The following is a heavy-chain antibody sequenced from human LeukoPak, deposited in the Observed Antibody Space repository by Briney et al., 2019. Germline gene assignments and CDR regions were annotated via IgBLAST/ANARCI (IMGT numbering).Heavy chain of an antibody. CDR2: IKQDGSEK. V-gene: IGHV3-7*01. D-gene: IGHD3-9*01. Sequence: GGSLRLSCAASGFTFSSYWMSWVRQAPGKGLEWVANIKQDGSEKYYVDSVKGRFTISRDNAKNSLYLQMNSLRAEDTAVYYCARSEELRYFDWLLADDAFDIWGQGTMVTVSS. CDR1: GFTFSSYW. CDR3: ARSEELRYFDWLLADDAFDI. J-gene: IGHJ3*02.